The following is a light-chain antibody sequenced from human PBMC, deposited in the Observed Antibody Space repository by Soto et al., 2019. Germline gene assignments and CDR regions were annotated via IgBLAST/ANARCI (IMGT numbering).Light chain of an antibody. CDR2: AAS. CDR1: QVISNC. J-gene: IGKJ1*01. V-gene: IGKV1-27*01. Sequence: DIQMTQSPSSLSASVGDRVTITCRASQVISNCLAWYQQKPGKVPKLRIYAASTLQSGVPSRFSGSGSGTDFTLTISSLQPEDVATYYCQKYNSAPRTFGQGTKVEI. CDR3: QKYNSAPRT.